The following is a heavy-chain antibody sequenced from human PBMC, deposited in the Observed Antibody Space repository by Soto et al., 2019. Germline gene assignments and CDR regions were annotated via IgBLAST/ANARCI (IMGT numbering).Heavy chain of an antibody. CDR3: ARRSDSGRVPEADGV. CDR2: IYSNGDT. D-gene: IGHD2-8*01. J-gene: IGHJ4*02. CDR1: GFSVGSNY. V-gene: IGHV3-53*02. Sequence: EVQLVETGGGLIQPGGSLRLSCAASGFSVGSNYMTWVRQSPGKGLEWVSLIYSNGDTDYADSVKGRFSISRDNFKNTLYLQMNNLRAEDTVVYHFARRSDSGRVPEADGVWGRGTLVTVSS.